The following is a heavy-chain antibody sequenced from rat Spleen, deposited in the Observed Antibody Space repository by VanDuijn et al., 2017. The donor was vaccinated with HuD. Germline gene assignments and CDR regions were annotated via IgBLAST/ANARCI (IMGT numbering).Heavy chain of an antibody. Sequence: EVQLVESGGGLVQPGRSLRLSCAGSGFTFSDYAMAWVRQAPKKGLEWVATIVYDGSSYYYRDSVKGRFTISRDNAKNSLYLQMDSLRFEDTATYYCARVGGKYSSYNYLDNWGQGDKVTVSS. CDR1: GFTFSDYA. D-gene: IGHD1-2*01. V-gene: IGHV5-17*01. CDR3: ARVGGKYSSYNYLDN. J-gene: IGHJ2*01. CDR2: IVYDGSSY.